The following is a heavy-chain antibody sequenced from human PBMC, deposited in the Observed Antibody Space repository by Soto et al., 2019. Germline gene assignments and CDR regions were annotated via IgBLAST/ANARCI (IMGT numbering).Heavy chain of an antibody. Sequence: GGSLRLSCAASGFTFSSYGMHWVRQAPGKGLEWVAVISYDGSNKYYADSVKGRFTISRDNSKNTLYLQMNSLRAEDTAVYYCAKAITIFGVVIPDYYGMDVWGQGTTVTVSS. CDR2: ISYDGSNK. V-gene: IGHV3-30*18. J-gene: IGHJ6*02. CDR1: GFTFSSYG. CDR3: AKAITIFGVVIPDYYGMDV. D-gene: IGHD3-3*01.